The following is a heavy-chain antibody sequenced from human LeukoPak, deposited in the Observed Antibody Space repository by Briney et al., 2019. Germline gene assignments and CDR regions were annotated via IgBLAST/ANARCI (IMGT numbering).Heavy chain of an antibody. J-gene: IGHJ4*02. Sequence: PSETLSLTCTVSGGSIGSGGYYWSWIRQHPGKGLEWIGYIYYSGSTYYNPSLKSRVTISVDTSKNQFSLKLSSVTAADTAVYYCARETAGPDRAFDYWGQGTLVTVSS. V-gene: IGHV4-31*03. CDR1: GGSIGSGGYY. CDR3: ARETAGPDRAFDY. CDR2: IYYSGST. D-gene: IGHD6-13*01.